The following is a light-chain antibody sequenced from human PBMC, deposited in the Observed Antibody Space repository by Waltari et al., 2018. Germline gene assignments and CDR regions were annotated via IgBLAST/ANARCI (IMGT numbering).Light chain of an antibody. V-gene: IGKV4-1*01. CDR3: HHYYIPPLT. J-gene: IGKJ5*01. Sequence: DIVMTQSPDFLAVSLGERATINCKSSQSLFSTSNSKTYISWYQQKPGQPPKLLIYWASTLGSGVPDRFSGSGSGTDFTLTISSLQAEDVAVYYCHHYYIPPLTFGQGTRLEIK. CDR1: QSLFSTSNSKTY. CDR2: WAS.